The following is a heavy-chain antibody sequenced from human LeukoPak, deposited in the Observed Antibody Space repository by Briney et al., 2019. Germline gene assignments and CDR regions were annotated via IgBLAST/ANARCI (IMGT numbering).Heavy chain of an antibody. CDR1: GFSVSNNY. J-gene: IGHJ4*02. Sequence: GGSLRLSCAASGFSVSNNYMSWVRQAPGKGLEWVSVIYRGGTTSYTDSMKGRFTISRHNSKNTLYLQMNSLRPEDTAVYYCLWFGELLSAWGQGTLVTVST. CDR3: LWFGELLSA. CDR2: IYRGGTT. V-gene: IGHV3-53*04. D-gene: IGHD3-10*01.